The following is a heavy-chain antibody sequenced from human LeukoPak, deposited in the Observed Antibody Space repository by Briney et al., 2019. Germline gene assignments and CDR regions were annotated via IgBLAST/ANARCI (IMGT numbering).Heavy chain of an antibody. CDR2: IRYDGSNK. V-gene: IGHV3-30*02. CDR3: AKDRTVTTTPYYFDY. Sequence: GGSLRLSCAASGFTFSSYGMHWVRQAPGKGLEWVAFIRYDGSNKYCADSVKGRFTISRDNSKNTLYLQMNSLRAEDTAVYYCAKDRTVTTTPYYFDYWGQGTLVTVSS. J-gene: IGHJ4*02. D-gene: IGHD4-17*01. CDR1: GFTFSSYG.